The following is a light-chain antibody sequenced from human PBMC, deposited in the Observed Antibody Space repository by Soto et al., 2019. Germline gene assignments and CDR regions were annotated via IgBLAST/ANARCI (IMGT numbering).Light chain of an antibody. CDR1: QSINNNY. Sequence: EIVLTQSPGTLSLSPGERATLSCRASQSINNNYLAWYQRKPGQGTRLLMYGASIRITGIPDRFRGSGSGTDFPLTISILEPEDFAVYYCQQYVSSYTFGQRTRVDIK. CDR3: QQYVSSYT. V-gene: IGKV3-20*01. CDR2: GAS. J-gene: IGKJ5*01.